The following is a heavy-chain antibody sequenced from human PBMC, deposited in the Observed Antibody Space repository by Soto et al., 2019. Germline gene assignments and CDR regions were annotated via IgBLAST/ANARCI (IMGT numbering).Heavy chain of an antibody. V-gene: IGHV3-48*02. CDR1: GFTFSSYS. J-gene: IGHJ4*02. CDR3: ARISTVLGPPVDY. Sequence: EVQLVESGGGLVQPGGSLRLSCAASGFTFSSYSMNWVRQAPGKGLEWVSDISNSSSTIYYADSVKGRFTISRDNAKNSLYLQMNSLREEDTAVYYCARISTVLGPPVDYWGQGTLVTVSS. D-gene: IGHD4-17*01. CDR2: ISNSSSTI.